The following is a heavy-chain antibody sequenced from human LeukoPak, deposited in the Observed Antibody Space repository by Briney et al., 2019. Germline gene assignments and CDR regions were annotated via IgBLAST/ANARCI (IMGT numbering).Heavy chain of an antibody. J-gene: IGHJ4*02. Sequence: ASVKVSCKASGYIFTSYFMHWVRQAPGQGLEWMGWINPNSGGTNYAQKLQGRVTMTTDTSTSTAYMELRSLRSDDTAVYYCARDYSLEMATTTGDYFDYWGQGTLVTVSS. CDR3: ARDYSLEMATTTGDYFDY. V-gene: IGHV1-2*02. D-gene: IGHD5-24*01. CDR2: INPNSGGT. CDR1: GYIFTSYF.